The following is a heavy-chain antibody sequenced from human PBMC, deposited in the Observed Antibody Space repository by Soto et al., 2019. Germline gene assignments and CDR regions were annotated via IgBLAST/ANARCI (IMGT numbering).Heavy chain of an antibody. J-gene: IGHJ4*02. Sequence: EVQLVESGGVVVQPGGSLRLSCAVSGFTFDDYTMHWVRQAPGKGLEWVSLISWDGGTAYYAGSVKGRFTISRDNSKNSLFLQMSSLRTEDTALYYCASGYRSTEIDYWGQGTLGTVSP. D-gene: IGHD5-12*01. CDR1: GFTFDDYT. CDR2: ISWDGGTA. V-gene: IGHV3-43*01. CDR3: ASGYRSTEIDY.